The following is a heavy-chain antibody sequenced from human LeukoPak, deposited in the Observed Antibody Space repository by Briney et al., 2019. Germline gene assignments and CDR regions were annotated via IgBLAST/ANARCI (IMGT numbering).Heavy chain of an antibody. V-gene: IGHV4-59*11. CDR1: GGSINSHY. CDR3: ARMRDWFDP. J-gene: IGHJ5*02. CDR2: IYYSEST. Sequence: SETLSLTCTVSGGSINSHYWSWIRQPPGKGLEWIGYIYYSESTHYNPSLKSRVTISVDTSKNHFSLKLGSVTAADTAVYYCARMRDWFDPWGQETLVTVSS.